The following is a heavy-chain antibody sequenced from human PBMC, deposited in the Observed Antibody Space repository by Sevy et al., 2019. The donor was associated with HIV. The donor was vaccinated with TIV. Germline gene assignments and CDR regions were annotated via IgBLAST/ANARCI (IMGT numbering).Heavy chain of an antibody. V-gene: IGHV3-48*03. D-gene: IGHD4-17*01. J-gene: IGHJ4*02. CDR3: ARDLPPSATTVAHFDY. Sequence: GGSLRLSCTASGFSFSSYEMNWVRQAPGKGLEWVSYITNSGSTIYYSDSVKDRFTISRDNAKNSLYLQKNSLRAEDTAVYYCARDLPPSATTVAHFDYWGRGTLVTVSS. CDR2: ITNSGSTI. CDR1: GFSFSSYE.